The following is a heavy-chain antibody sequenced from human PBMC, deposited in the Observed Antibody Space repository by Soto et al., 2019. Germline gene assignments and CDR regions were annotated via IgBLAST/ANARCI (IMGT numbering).Heavy chain of an antibody. J-gene: IGHJ4*02. D-gene: IGHD3-22*01. CDR2: INHSGST. Sequence: SETLSLTCAVYGGSFSGYYWSWIRQPPGKGLEWIGEINHSGSTNYNPSLKSRVTISVDTSKNQFSLKLSSVTAADTAVYYCARGRGTHYYDSSGYYYFDYWGQGTLVTVSS. CDR1: GGSFSGYY. V-gene: IGHV4-34*01. CDR3: ARGRGTHYYDSSGYYYFDY.